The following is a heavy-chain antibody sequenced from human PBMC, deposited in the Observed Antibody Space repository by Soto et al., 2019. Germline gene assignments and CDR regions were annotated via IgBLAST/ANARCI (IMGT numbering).Heavy chain of an antibody. J-gene: IGHJ6*02. Sequence: QVQLVQSGAEVKKPGSSVKVSCKASGGTFSTSAISWVRQAPGQGLEWVGGIMPVFPTPDYAQNFQGRVTLTADESTTTAYLELTSLRADDTAVYYCSRDKDRLQLGGNYYYILDVWCQGTAITVSS. D-gene: IGHD1-1*01. CDR2: IMPVFPTP. V-gene: IGHV1-69*12. CDR1: GGTFSTSA. CDR3: SRDKDRLQLGGNYYYILDV.